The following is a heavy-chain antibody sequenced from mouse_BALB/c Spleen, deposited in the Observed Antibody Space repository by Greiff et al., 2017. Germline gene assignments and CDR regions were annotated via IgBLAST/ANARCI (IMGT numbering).Heavy chain of an antibody. CDR2: ISSGGSYT. J-gene: IGHJ2*01. Sequence: EVQVVESGGDLVKPGGSLKLSCAASGFTFSSYGMSWVRQTPDKRLEWVATISSGGSYTYYPDSVKGRFTISRDNAKNTLYLQMSSLKSEDTAMYYCARQGVRPYFDYWGQGTTLTVSS. CDR1: GFTFSSYG. CDR3: ARQGVRPYFDY. D-gene: IGHD2-14*01. V-gene: IGHV5-6*01.